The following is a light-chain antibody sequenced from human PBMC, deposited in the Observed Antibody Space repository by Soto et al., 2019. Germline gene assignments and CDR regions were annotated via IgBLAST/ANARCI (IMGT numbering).Light chain of an antibody. J-gene: IGKJ5*01. V-gene: IGKV3-15*01. CDR2: GAS. Sequence: EIVMTQSPATLSVSPGERATLSCRASQSVSSNLAWYQQKPGQAPRLLIYGASTRATGIPARFSGSGSGTAFSLPISSLQSEDFAVYYCQQYDNWSPFTFGQGTRLEIK. CDR3: QQYDNWSPFT. CDR1: QSVSSN.